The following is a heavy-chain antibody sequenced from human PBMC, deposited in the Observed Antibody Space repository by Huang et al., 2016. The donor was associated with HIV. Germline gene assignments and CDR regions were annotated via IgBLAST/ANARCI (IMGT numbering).Heavy chain of an antibody. J-gene: IGHJ6*03. V-gene: IGHV2-70*15. Sequence: QVTLRESGPALVKPTQTLTLTCTFSGFSLSVSGMSVSWIRQPPGKALEGLARIDWDDDKHYRPSLKTRLTVSKDTSKNQVVLKMTNLDPVDTATYYCARIRVVRGVLPFYYMDVWGKGTTVTVSS. D-gene: IGHD3-10*01. CDR1: GFSLSVSGMS. CDR3: ARIRVVRGVLPFYYMDV. CDR2: IDWDDDK.